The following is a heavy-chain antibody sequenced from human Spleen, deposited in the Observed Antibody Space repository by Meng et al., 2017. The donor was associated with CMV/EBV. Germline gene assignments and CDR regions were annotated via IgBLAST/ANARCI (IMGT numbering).Heavy chain of an antibody. Sequence: GGTFSKYAISWWRQAPGQGLEWMGEIIPMFGTTNFAQKFQGRVTITTDEPTNTAYMELSSLRSEDTAVYYCAIVFNYIGFGGRQFDYWGQGTLVTVSS. CDR1: GGTFSKYA. D-gene: IGHD4-11*01. J-gene: IGHJ4*02. CDR3: AIVFNYIGFGGRQFDY. V-gene: IGHV1-69*05. CDR2: IIPMFGTT.